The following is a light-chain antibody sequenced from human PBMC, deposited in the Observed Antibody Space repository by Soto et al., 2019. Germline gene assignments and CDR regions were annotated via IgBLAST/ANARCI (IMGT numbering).Light chain of an antibody. Sequence: QSVLTQSPSVSGAPGQRVTISCTGSSSNIGAGYDVHWYQQLPGTVPKLLIYGNSNRPSGVPDRFSGSKSGTSASLAITGLQAEDEADYYCQSYDSSLSGWVVFGGGTKLTVL. V-gene: IGLV1-40*01. J-gene: IGLJ2*01. CDR3: QSYDSSLSGWVV. CDR2: GNS. CDR1: SSNIGAGYD.